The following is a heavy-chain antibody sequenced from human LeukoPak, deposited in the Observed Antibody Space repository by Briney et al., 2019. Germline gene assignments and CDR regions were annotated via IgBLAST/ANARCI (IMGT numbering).Heavy chain of an antibody. J-gene: IGHJ4*02. CDR3: VRDPDALDF. CDR2: IWYDGSNK. V-gene: IGHV3-33*01. CDR1: GFTFSSYG. Sequence: GTSLRLSCAASGFTFSSYGMHWVRQAPGKGLEWVAVIWYDGSNKYYADSVKGRFTISRDNSKNSLYLQMNSLRDEDTAVYYCVRDPDALDFWGQGTPVTVSS.